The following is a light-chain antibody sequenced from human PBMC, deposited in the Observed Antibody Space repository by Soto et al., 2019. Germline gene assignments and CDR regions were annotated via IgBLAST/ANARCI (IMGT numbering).Light chain of an antibody. CDR2: EVS. Sequence: QSVLTQPASVSGSPGQSITISCTGTLSDVGGYNYVSWYQQHPGKAPKLLIYEVSNRPSGISNRFSGSKSGNTASLTISGLQADDEADYYCNSYTSSSNYVLGNGTKVT. CDR3: NSYTSSSNYV. V-gene: IGLV2-14*01. J-gene: IGLJ1*01. CDR1: LSDVGGYNY.